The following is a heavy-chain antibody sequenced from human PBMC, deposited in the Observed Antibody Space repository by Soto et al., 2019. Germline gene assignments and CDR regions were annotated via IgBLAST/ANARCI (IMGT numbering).Heavy chain of an antibody. V-gene: IGHV4-39*01. J-gene: IGHJ5*02. CDR2: IYYSGTT. D-gene: IGHD3-3*01. CDR3: ARLIFFFGPYENWFDP. Sequence: SETLSLTCTVSGGSITNSGNYWGWIRQPPGKGLEWIGIIYYSGTTYYNPSLKSRVTMSVDTSRNQFSLKLNSITAADTAVYYCARLIFFFGPYENWFDPWGQGTLVTVSS. CDR1: GGSITNSGNY.